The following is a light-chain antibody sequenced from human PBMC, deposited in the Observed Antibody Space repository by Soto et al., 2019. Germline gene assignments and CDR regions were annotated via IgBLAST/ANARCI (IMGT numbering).Light chain of an antibody. CDR2: AVS. J-gene: IGKJ2*01. V-gene: IGKV1-12*02. CDR1: QTIATW. CDR3: QQTNRFPYT. Sequence: DVQMTQSPSFVSASVGDRVTITCWASQTIATWFAWYQQKPGEAPKLLIYAVSNLESGVPSRFSGGGSGTDFTLTISSLQPEDFATYYCQQTNRFPYTFGQGTKLEI.